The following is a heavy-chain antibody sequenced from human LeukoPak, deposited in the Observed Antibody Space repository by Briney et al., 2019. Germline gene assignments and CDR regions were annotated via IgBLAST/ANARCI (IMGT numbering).Heavy chain of an antibody. D-gene: IGHD3-3*01. J-gene: IGHJ6*03. CDR3: ARDQPIREITIFGVVIPTGYMDV. CDR1: GYTFTGYY. V-gene: IGHV1-2*02. Sequence: ASVKVSCKDSGYTFTGYYMHWVRQAPGQGLEWMGWINPNSGGTNYAQKFQGRVTMTRDTSISTAYMELSRLRSDDTAVYYCARDQPIREITIFGVVIPTGYMDVWGKGTTVTVSS. CDR2: INPNSGGT.